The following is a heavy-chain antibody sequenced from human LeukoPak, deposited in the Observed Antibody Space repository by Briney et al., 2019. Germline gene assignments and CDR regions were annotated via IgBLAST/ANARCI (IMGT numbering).Heavy chain of an antibody. D-gene: IGHD1-26*01. J-gene: IGHJ4*02. CDR2: ISNSDSTI. Sequence: PGGSLRVSCVASGFTFSDYYMSWIRQAPGKGLEWISYISNSDSTIYYVDSVKGRFTISRDNAKDSLYLQMNSLRAEDTAVYFCARRRDSGSLQHFDYWGQGTLVTVSS. CDR1: GFTFSDYY. CDR3: ARRRDSGSLQHFDY. V-gene: IGHV3-11*01.